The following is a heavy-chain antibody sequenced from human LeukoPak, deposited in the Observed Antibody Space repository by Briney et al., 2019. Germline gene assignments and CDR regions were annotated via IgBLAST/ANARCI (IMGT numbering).Heavy chain of an antibody. J-gene: IGHJ4*02. Sequence: PGGSLRLSCAASGFTFSSYGMHWVRQAPGKGLEWVAVIWYDGSNKYYADSVKGRFTISRDNSKNTLYLQMNSLRAEDTAVYYCARDHGPLSSGCPTNWGQGTLVTVSS. CDR3: ARDHGPLSSGCPTN. CDR1: GFTFSSYG. D-gene: IGHD6-19*01. CDR2: IWYDGSNK. V-gene: IGHV3-33*01.